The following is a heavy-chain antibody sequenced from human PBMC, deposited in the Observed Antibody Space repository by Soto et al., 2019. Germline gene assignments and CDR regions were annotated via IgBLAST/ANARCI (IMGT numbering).Heavy chain of an antibody. CDR3: ARVRQQLFPYYYYSYMDV. CDR2: IYYSGST. V-gene: IGHV4-39*07. D-gene: IGHD6-6*01. Sequence: SETLSLTCTVSGGSISSSSYYWGWIRQPPGKGLEWIGCIYYSGSTYYNPSLKSRVTISVDTSKNQFSLKLSSVTAADTAVYYCARVRQQLFPYYYYSYMDVWGKGTTVTVSS. J-gene: IGHJ6*03. CDR1: GGSISSSSYY.